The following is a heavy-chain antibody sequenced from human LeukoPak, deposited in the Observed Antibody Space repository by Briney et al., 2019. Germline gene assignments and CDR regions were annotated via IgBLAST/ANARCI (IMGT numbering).Heavy chain of an antibody. CDR3: AKGYYYGSGHAFDI. D-gene: IGHD3-10*01. Sequence: PGGSLRLSCAASGFTFSSYATSWVRQAPGKGLEWVSGISNSGGSTYYADSVKGRFTISRDNSKNTLYLQMNSLRAEDTAVYYCAKGYYYGSGHAFDIWGQGTMVTVSS. CDR2: ISNSGGST. CDR1: GFTFSSYA. V-gene: IGHV3-23*01. J-gene: IGHJ3*02.